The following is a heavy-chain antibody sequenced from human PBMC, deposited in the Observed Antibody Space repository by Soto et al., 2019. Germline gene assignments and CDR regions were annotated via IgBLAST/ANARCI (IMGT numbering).Heavy chain of an antibody. Sequence: PGESLKISCKGSGYSFTSYWIGWVRQMPGKGLEWNGIIYPVDSDTRYSPSFQGQFTISADKSIITAYMQWSSLKVSDTAMYYFARDSRGYYYDISGYDWGNAFDIGGQGTMVTVSS. D-gene: IGHD3-22*01. CDR1: GYSFTSYW. CDR2: IYPVDSDT. V-gene: IGHV5-51*01. J-gene: IGHJ3*02. CDR3: ARDSRGYYYDISGYDWGNAFDI.